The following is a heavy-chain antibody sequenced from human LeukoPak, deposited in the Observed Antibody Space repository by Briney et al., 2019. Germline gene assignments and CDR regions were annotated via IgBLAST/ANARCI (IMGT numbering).Heavy chain of an antibody. CDR2: TSGSGYVT. CDR3: AKWYYDFWSGFRYFES. J-gene: IGHJ4*02. CDR1: GFTFSSYA. Sequence: PGGSLRLSCAASGFTFSSYAMSWVRQAPGKGLECVSSTSGSGYVTYYADSVKGRFTISRDNSKNTLYLQMKSLRAVDTAVYYCAKWYYDFWSGFRYFESWGQGTLVTVSS. V-gene: IGHV3-23*01. D-gene: IGHD3-3*01.